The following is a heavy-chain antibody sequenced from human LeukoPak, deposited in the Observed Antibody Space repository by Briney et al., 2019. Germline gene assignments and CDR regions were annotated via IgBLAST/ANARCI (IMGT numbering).Heavy chain of an antibody. CDR3: ARSYDSSGYYFRMVEY. CDR2: ISSSGSTI. D-gene: IGHD3-22*01. V-gene: IGHV3-11*01. J-gene: IGHJ4*02. Sequence: PGGSLRLSCAASGFTFSDYYMSWIRQAPGKGLEWVSYISSSGSTIYYADSVKGRFTISRDNAKNSLYLQMSNLRAEDTAVYYCARSYDSSGYYFRMVEYWGQGTLVTVSS. CDR1: GFTFSDYY.